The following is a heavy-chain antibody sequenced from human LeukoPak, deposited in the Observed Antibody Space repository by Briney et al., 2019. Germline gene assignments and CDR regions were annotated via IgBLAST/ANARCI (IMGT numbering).Heavy chain of an antibody. V-gene: IGHV4-31*03. Sequence: SETLSLTCTVSGGSISSGGYYWSWLRQHPGKGREGIGYIYYSGSTYYNPSLKSRVTISVDTSKNQFSLKLSSVTAADTAVYYCARGSMIVVVITKRRPDYFGYWGQGTLVTVSS. CDR1: GGSISSGGYY. CDR2: IYYSGST. J-gene: IGHJ4*02. D-gene: IGHD3-22*01. CDR3: ARGSMIVVVITKRRPDYFGY.